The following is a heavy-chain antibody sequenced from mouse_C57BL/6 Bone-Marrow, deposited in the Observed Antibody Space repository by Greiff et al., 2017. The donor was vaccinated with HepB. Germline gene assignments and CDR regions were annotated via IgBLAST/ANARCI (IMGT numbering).Heavy chain of an antibody. CDR1: GFSLTSYG. V-gene: IGHV2-2*01. J-gene: IGHJ4*01. CDR3: ARGLLHAMDY. Sequence: VKLQQSGPGLVQPSQSLSITCTVSGFSLTSYGVHWVRPSPGKGLEWLGVIWSGGSTDYNAAFISRLSISKDNSKSQVFFKMNSLQADYTAIYYCARGLLHAMDYWGQGTSVTVSS. D-gene: IGHD2-12*01. CDR2: IWSGGST.